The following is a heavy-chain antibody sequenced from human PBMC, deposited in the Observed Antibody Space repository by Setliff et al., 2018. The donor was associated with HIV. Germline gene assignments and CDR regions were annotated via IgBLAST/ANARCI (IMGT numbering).Heavy chain of an antibody. D-gene: IGHD4-17*01. CDR1: GGTFNNYA. CDR3: AREPTGYGDYVYFDY. J-gene: IGHJ4*02. CDR2: IIPILGIA. Sequence: SVKVSCKTSGGTFNNYAFSWVRQAPGQGLEWMGGIIPILGIANYAQKIQGRAAITADESTSTVYMELSSLRSDDSAVYYCAREPTGYGDYVYFDYWGQGTLVTVSS. V-gene: IGHV1-69*10.